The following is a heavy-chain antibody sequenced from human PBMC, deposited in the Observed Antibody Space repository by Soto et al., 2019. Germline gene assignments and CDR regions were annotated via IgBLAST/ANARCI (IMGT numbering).Heavy chain of an antibody. CDR2: IRSKAYGGTA. CDR1: GFTFGDFA. Sequence: GGSLRLSCTGSGFTFGDFAMSWVRQAPGKGLEWVGFIRSKAYGGTAEYAASVKGRFTVSRDDSKSIAYLQMNSLKIEDTAVYYCSRAGHYDILTGYFNTFDFWGQGTMVTVSS. CDR3: SRAGHYDILTGYFNTFDF. D-gene: IGHD3-9*01. J-gene: IGHJ3*01. V-gene: IGHV3-49*04.